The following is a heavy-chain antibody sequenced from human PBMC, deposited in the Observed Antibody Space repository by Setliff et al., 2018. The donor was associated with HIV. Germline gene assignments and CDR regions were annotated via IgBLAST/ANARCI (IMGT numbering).Heavy chain of an antibody. V-gene: IGHV1-46*01. CDR3: AAAVSFCDSTSCSHYFDY. CDR2: IHPSTGNT. CDR1: GYTFTSYY. Sequence: ASVKVSCKASGYTFTSYYMHWVRQAPGQGLEWMGLIHPSTGNTYYTQKFQGRVTITRDMSTSTAYMELSSLRSEDTAMYYCAAAVSFCDSTSCSHYFDYWGPGTLVTVSS. J-gene: IGHJ4*02. D-gene: IGHD2-2*01.